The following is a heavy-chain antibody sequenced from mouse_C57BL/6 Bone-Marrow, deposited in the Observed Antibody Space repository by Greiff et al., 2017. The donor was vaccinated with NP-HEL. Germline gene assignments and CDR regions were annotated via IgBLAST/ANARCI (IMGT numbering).Heavy chain of an antibody. Sequence: QVQLQQPGAELVKPGASVKLSCKASGYTFTTYWMQWVKQRPGQGLEWIGEIDPSDSYTNYNQKFKGKATLTVDTSSSTAYMQLSSLTSEDSAVYYCARKAYDGRSYEFAYWGQGTLVTVSA. CDR1: GYTFTTYW. V-gene: IGHV1-50*01. CDR3: ARKAYDGRSYEFAY. CDR2: IDPSDSYT. J-gene: IGHJ3*01. D-gene: IGHD1-1*01.